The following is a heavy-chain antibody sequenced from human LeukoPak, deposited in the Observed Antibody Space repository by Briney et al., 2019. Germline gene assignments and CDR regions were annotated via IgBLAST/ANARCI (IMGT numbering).Heavy chain of an antibody. Sequence: ASVKVSCKASGYTFTSYDINWVRQATGPDLEWRGWMDPNSGNTGYAQKFQGRVTLTRNTSISTAYMELSSLVSEDTAVYYCARMSRESSDSPVNWFDPWGQGTLVTVSS. V-gene: IGHV1-8*03. J-gene: IGHJ5*02. CDR1: GYTFTSYD. CDR3: ARMSRESSDSPVNWFDP. CDR2: MDPNSGNT. D-gene: IGHD6-19*01.